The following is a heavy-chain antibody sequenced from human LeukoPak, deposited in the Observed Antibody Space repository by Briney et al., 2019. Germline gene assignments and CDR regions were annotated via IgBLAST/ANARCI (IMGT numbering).Heavy chain of an antibody. CDR2: ISGSGGST. D-gene: IGHD2-21*02. Sequence: PGGSLRLSCAASGFTFSSYAMSWVRQAPGKGLEWVSAISGSGGSTYYADSVKGRFTISRDNSKNTLYLQMNSLRAEDTAVYYCAKDGQVTAIPEYFQHWGQGTLVTVPS. CDR3: AKDGQVTAIPEYFQH. V-gene: IGHV3-23*01. CDR1: GFTFSSYA. J-gene: IGHJ1*01.